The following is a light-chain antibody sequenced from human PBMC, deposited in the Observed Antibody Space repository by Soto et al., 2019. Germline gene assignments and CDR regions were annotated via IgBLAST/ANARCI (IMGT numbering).Light chain of an antibody. CDR1: ALPKKY. J-gene: IGLJ1*01. CDR3: LSADSTRV. V-gene: IGLV3-16*01. Sequence: SYELTQPPSVSVSLGQMARITCSGEALPKKYAYWYQQKPGQFPVLVIYKDSERPSGIPERFSGSSSGTIVTLTISGVQAEDDADYYCLSADSTRVFGTGTKLTVL. CDR2: KDS.